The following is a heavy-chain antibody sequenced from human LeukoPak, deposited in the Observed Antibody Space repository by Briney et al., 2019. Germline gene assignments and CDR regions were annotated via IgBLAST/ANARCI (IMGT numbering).Heavy chain of an antibody. J-gene: IGHJ4*02. V-gene: IGHV4-34*01. Sequence: SETLSLTCAVYGGSFSGYYWSWIRQPPGKGLEWIGEINHSGSTNYNPSLKSRVTISVDTSKNQFSLKLSSVTAADTAVYYCARFYGSYFDYWGQGTLVTVSS. CDR1: GGSFSGYY. CDR2: INHSGST. CDR3: ARFYGSYFDY. D-gene: IGHD1-14*01.